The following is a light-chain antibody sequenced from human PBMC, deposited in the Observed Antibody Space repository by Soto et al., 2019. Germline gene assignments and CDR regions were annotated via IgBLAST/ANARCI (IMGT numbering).Light chain of an antibody. CDR2: ATS. Sequence: DIQMTQSPSSLSASVGDRVTITCRASQSVGSYLNWYHQTPGKAPILLIYATSSLRSRVPSGFSGSGSGTDFTLTISSLRPEDFATYYCQQTYSIPWTFGQGTKVEIK. V-gene: IGKV1-39*01. CDR1: QSVGSY. J-gene: IGKJ1*01. CDR3: QQTYSIPWT.